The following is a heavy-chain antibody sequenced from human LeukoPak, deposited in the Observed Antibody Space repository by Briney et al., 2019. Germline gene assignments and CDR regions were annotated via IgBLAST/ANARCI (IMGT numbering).Heavy chain of an antibody. D-gene: IGHD2-2*01. CDR2: ISSGSSTI. CDR3: ATYGTSQSRLDY. J-gene: IGHJ4*02. Sequence: GGSLRLSCAASGFTFSSYGMNWVRQAPGKGLEWVAYISSGSSTIYYADSVKGRFTFSRDNAKNSLYLQMNSLRAEDTAVYYGATYGTSQSRLDYGGQGTLVTVSS. V-gene: IGHV3-48*01. CDR1: GFTFSSYG.